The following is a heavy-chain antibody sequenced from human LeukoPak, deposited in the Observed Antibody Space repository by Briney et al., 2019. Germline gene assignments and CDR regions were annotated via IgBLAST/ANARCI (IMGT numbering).Heavy chain of an antibody. CDR3: ARDNPYENSSGWTLDY. V-gene: IGHV4-4*07. D-gene: IGHD6-19*01. J-gene: IGHJ4*02. CDR2: IYTSGST. CDR1: GGSISSYY. Sequence: KSSETLSLTCTVSGGSISSYYWSWIRQPAGKGLEWIGRIYTSGSTNYNPSLKSRVTMSVDTSKNQFSLKLSSVTAADTAVYYCARDNPYENSSGWTLDYWGQGTLVTVS.